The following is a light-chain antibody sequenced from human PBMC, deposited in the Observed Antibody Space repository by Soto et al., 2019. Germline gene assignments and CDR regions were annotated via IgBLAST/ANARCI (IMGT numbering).Light chain of an antibody. CDR2: DVS. Sequence: QSVLTQPASVSRSPGHSVTISFTGTSFYVGGYYHVSWYEQHPGKAPKLIIYDVSNRTSGVSNRFSGSKSGNKASLTISGLQAEDEADYFCSSYTSSATLVFGGATK. CDR1: SFYVGGYYH. V-gene: IGLV2-14*03. J-gene: IGLJ3*02. CDR3: SSYTSSATLV.